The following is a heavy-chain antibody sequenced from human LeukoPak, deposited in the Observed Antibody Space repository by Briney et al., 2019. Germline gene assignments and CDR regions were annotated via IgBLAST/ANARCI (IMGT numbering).Heavy chain of an antibody. Sequence: GGSLRLSCAGSAFTFSSYWMSWVRQAPGKGPEWVANIKDDGSEKYYLDSVKGRFTISRDNAKNSLYLQMNSLRAEDTAVYYCAKDPNYDFWSGSTQGYYLDYWGQGTLVTVSS. V-gene: IGHV3-7*01. D-gene: IGHD3-3*01. J-gene: IGHJ4*02. CDR3: AKDPNYDFWSGSTQGYYLDY. CDR2: IKDDGSEK. CDR1: AFTFSSYW.